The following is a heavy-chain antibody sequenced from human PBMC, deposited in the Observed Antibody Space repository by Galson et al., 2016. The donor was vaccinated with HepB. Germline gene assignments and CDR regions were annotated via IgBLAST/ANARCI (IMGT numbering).Heavy chain of an antibody. V-gene: IGHV5-51*01. CDR1: GYSFTSFW. CDR2: ITPGDSDT. D-gene: IGHD6-19*01. Sequence: QSGAEVKKPGESLKISCQGSGYSFTSFWIGWVRQMPGTGLEWMGIITPGDSDTPYRQSFQGPVTISADKSISPAYLQWSSLKASDTAMYYCARRAYRTGDPHPFYFDYWGQGTLLTVSS. J-gene: IGHJ4*02. CDR3: ARRAYRTGDPHPFYFDY.